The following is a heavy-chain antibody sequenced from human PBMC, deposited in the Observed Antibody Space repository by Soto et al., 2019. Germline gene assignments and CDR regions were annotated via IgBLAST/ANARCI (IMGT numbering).Heavy chain of an antibody. CDR2: IIPIFGTA. CDR1: GGTFSSYA. Sequence: GASVKVSCKASGGTFSSYAISWVRQAPGQGLEWMGGIIPIFGTANYAQKFQGRVTITADESTSTAYMELSSLRSEDTAVYYCARGYYYDSSGYYEYDFDIWGQGTMVTVSS. CDR3: ARGYYYDSSGYYEYDFDI. J-gene: IGHJ3*02. D-gene: IGHD3-22*01. V-gene: IGHV1-69*13.